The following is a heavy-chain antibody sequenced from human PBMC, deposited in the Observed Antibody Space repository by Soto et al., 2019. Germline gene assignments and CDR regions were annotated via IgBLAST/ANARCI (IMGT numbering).Heavy chain of an antibody. J-gene: IGHJ4*02. D-gene: IGHD2-2*01. Sequence: PGGSLRLSCAASGVSFSTYTMSWVRRAPGKGLEWVSTISGSGDSPSYADSVQGRFTISRDNPKRALYLQMNNLRAEDTAMYYCAKARCSTSNCYVPDYWGQGTLVTVSS. CDR3: AKARCSTSNCYVPDY. V-gene: IGHV3-23*01. CDR2: ISGSGDSP. CDR1: GVSFSTYT.